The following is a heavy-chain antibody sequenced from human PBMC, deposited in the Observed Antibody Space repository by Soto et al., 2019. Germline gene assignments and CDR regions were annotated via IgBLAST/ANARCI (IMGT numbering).Heavy chain of an antibody. V-gene: IGHV3-23*01. J-gene: IGHJ4*02. Sequence: PGVSLSLSCAASGFTFSSYAMSWVRQAPRKGLEWVSSISTSGGRPYYADSVKGRFTISRDNSKNTLYLQMNSLRVEDTAVYYCAKDPDRYDYVWGTYRYIDHWGQGTLVTVSS. CDR1: GFTFSSYA. D-gene: IGHD3-16*02. CDR2: ISTSGGRP. CDR3: AKDPDRYDYVWGTYRYIDH.